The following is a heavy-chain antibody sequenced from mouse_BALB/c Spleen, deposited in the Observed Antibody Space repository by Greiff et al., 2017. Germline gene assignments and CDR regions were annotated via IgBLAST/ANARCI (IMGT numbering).Heavy chain of an antibody. CDR2: ISYSGST. Sequence: EVKLQESGPGLVKPSQSLSLTCTVTGYSITSDYAWNWIRQFPGNKLEWMGYISYSGSTSYNPSLKSRISITRDTSKNQFFLQLNSVTTEDTATYYCARSATAIDYWGQGTTLTVSS. CDR1: GYSITSDYA. CDR3: ARSATAIDY. J-gene: IGHJ2*01. V-gene: IGHV3-2*02. D-gene: IGHD1-2*01.